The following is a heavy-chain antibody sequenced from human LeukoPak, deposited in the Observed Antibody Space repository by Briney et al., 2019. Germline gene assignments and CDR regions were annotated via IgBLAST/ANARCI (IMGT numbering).Heavy chain of an antibody. J-gene: IGHJ4*02. V-gene: IGHV4-39*01. CDR2: IYHSGTT. Sequence: SETLSLTCTVSGGSISSSAHFWGWLRQPPGTGLEWIGTIYHSGTTYYNPSLKSRVTISVDTSRNQFSLRLNSVTAADTAVYSCARQTTGSYQWTFDYWGQGTLVTVSS. CDR3: ARQTTGSYQWTFDY. CDR1: GGSISSSAHF. D-gene: IGHD3-10*01.